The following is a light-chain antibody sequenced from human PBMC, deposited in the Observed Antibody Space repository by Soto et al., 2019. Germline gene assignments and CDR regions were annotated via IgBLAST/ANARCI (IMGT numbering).Light chain of an antibody. CDR2: EVN. V-gene: IGLV2-14*01. J-gene: IGLJ2*01. CDR3: SSYTTSSTLL. CDR1: SSDVGGYNY. Sequence: QSALTQPASVSGSPGQSITISCTGTSSDVGGYNYVSWYQQHPGKAPKVMIYEVNNRPSGVSDRFSGSKSGNTASLTISGLQAEDEADYYCSSYTTSSTLLFGGGTKLTVL.